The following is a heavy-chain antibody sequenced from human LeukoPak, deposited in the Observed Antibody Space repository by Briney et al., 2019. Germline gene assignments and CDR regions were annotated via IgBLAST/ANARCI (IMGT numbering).Heavy chain of an antibody. J-gene: IGHJ3*02. CDR2: IIPIFGTA. D-gene: IGHD2-2*01. CDR1: GGTFSSYA. Sequence: SVKVSCKASGGTFSSYAISWVRQAPGQGLEWMGGIIPIFGTANYAQKFQGRVTITTDESTSTAYMELSSLRSEDTAVYYCAREVPSAGRLSTRVIPEDAFDIWGQGTMVTVSS. V-gene: IGHV1-69*05. CDR3: AREVPSAGRLSTRVIPEDAFDI.